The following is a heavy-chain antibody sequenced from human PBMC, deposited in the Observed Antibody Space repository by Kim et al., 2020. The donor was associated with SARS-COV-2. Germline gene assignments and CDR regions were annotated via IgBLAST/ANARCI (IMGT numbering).Heavy chain of an antibody. J-gene: IGHJ4*02. CDR3: ARGPAYYYDSSGYRGMDYADY. V-gene: IGHV4-34*01. Sequence: ETLSLTCAVYGGSFSGYYWSWIRQPPGKGLEWIGKINHSGSTNYNPSLKSRVTISVDTSKNQFSLMLSSVTAADTAVYYCARGPAYYYDSSGYRGMDYADYWGQGTLVTVSS. CDR2: INHSGST. CDR1: GGSFSGYY. D-gene: IGHD3-22*01.